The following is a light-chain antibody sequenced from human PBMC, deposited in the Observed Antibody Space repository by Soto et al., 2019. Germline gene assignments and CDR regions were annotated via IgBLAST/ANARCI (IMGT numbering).Light chain of an antibody. J-gene: IGKJ4*01. Sequence: DIHMTQSPSTLSASVGDRVTITCRASQSVSTWLAWYQQKPGKAPNLLIYEASHLESGVPSRFSASGSVTDFTLTISGLQPDDSATDYCQQYNSSPLTFGVGTKVEIQ. V-gene: IGKV1-5*03. CDR2: EAS. CDR1: QSVSTW. CDR3: QQYNSSPLT.